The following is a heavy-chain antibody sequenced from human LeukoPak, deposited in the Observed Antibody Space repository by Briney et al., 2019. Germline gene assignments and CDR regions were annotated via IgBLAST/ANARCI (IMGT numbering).Heavy chain of an antibody. J-gene: IGHJ3*02. CDR1: GGSISSSSYY. D-gene: IGHD2-2*02. Sequence: SESLSLTCTVSGGSISSSSYYWGWIRQPPGKGLEWIGSIYYSGSTYYNPSLKSRVTISVDTSKNQFSLKLSSVTAADTAVSYCARPFIVVVPAAIREHAFDIWGQGTMVTVSS. V-gene: IGHV4-39*01. CDR3: ARPFIVVVPAAIREHAFDI. CDR2: IYYSGST.